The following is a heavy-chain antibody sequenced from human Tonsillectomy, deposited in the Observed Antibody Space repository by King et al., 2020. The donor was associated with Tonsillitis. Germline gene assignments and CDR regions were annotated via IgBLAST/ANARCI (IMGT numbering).Heavy chain of an antibody. CDR1: GFTFSSYW. J-gene: IGHJ6*02. CDR2: IKQDGSEK. Sequence: VQLVQSGGGLVQPGGSLRLSCAASGFTFSSYWMSWVRRAPGKGLEWVANIKQDGSEKYYVDSVKGRFTISRDNAKNSLYLQMKSLRAEDTAVYYCARDRVAAKGGMDVWGQGTTVTVSS. CDR3: ARDRVAAKGGMDV. D-gene: IGHD6-25*01. V-gene: IGHV3-7*01.